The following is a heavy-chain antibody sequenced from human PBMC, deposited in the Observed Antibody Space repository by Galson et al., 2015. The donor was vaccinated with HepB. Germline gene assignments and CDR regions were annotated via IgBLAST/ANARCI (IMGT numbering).Heavy chain of an antibody. CDR3: ASGRGFWSGYSQDY. CDR2: IYSDGSI. D-gene: IGHD3-3*01. J-gene: IGHJ4*02. CDR1: GVTVSNNY. Sequence: SLRLSCAASGVTVSNNYMSWVCQAPGMGLEWVSVIYSDGSIYYIDSVKGRFTISRDNSKNTLYLQMNSLRAEDTAVYYCASGRGFWSGYSQDYWGQGTLVTVSS. V-gene: IGHV3-66*02.